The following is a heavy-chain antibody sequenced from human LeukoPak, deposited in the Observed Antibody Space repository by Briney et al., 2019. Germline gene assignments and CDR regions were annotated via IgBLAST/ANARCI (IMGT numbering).Heavy chain of an antibody. V-gene: IGHV5-51*01. Sequence: GESLKISCKGSGYSFTSYWIGWVRQLPGKGLEWMGIIYPGDSDTRYSPSFQGQVTISADKSISTTYLQWSSLKASDSAMYYCARRTSMAYWYYDLWGRGTLVTVSS. CDR3: ARRTSMAYWYYDL. D-gene: IGHD5-18*01. CDR2: IYPGDSDT. CDR1: GYSFTSYW. J-gene: IGHJ2*01.